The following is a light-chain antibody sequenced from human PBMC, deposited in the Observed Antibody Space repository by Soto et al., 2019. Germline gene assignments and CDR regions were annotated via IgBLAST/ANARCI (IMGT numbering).Light chain of an antibody. V-gene: IGKV1-5*01. CDR3: QQYNHYWT. CDR2: DAS. Sequence: DIQMTQSPSTLSASVGDRVTITCRASQSISSWLAWYQQKPGKAPKVLIYDASSLESGVPSRFSGSGSGTEFSLSIISLQPDDFADDYCQQYNHYWTFGQGTRLEI. J-gene: IGKJ1*01. CDR1: QSISSW.